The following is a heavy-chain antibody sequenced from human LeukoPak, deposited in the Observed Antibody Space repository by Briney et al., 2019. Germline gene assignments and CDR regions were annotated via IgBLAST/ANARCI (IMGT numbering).Heavy chain of an antibody. Sequence: GGSLRLSCAASGFTVSSNYMSWVRQAPGKGLEWVSVIYSGGSTYYADSVKGRFTISRDNSKNTLYLQMNSLRAEDTAVYYCARASSWYPWFDYWGQGSLVTVSS. J-gene: IGHJ4*02. CDR3: ARASSWYPWFDY. D-gene: IGHD6-13*01. CDR1: GFTVSSNY. CDR2: IYSGGST. V-gene: IGHV3-53*01.